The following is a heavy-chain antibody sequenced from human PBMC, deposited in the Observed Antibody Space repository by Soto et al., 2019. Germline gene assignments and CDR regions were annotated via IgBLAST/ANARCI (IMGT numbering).Heavy chain of an antibody. CDR3: AREYTIGPFDH. CDR2: ISHNGRSK. J-gene: IGHJ4*02. D-gene: IGHD2-8*01. V-gene: IGHV3-30*04. CDR1: GFVFRDSR. Sequence: GGSLRLSCGVCGFVFRDSRIKGVRQAPGKGREWVAVISHNGRSKKFAHSVHGRFTTHRDNFQDPVFLQTDSLRLEDTAVYYCAREYTIGPFDHWGQGTPVTVSS.